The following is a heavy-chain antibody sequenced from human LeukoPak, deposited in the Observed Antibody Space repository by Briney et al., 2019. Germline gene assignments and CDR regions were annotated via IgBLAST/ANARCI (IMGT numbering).Heavy chain of an antibody. D-gene: IGHD5-24*01. CDR3: ARDGYNPIDY. V-gene: IGHV4-39*07. CDR1: GGSISSSSYY. Sequence: PSETLSLTCTVSGGSISSSSYYWGWIRQPPGKGLEWIGNIYYSGSTYYNPSLKSRVTISVDTSKNQFSLKLNSVTAADTAVYYCARDGYNPIDYWGQGALVTVSS. J-gene: IGHJ4*02. CDR2: IYYSGST.